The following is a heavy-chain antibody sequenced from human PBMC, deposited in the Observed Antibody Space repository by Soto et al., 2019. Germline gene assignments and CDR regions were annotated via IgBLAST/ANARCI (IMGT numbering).Heavy chain of an antibody. CDR1: GFTFSSYA. V-gene: IGHV3-23*01. Sequence: GGSLRLSCAASGFTFSSYAMSWVRQAPGKGLEWVSAISGSGGSTYYADSVKGRFTISRDNSKNTLYLQMNSLRAEDTAVYYCAKDLIAGDIIQLWSSPSYYYYYYGMDVWGQGTTVTVSS. D-gene: IGHD5-18*01. J-gene: IGHJ6*02. CDR2: ISGSGGST. CDR3: AKDLIAGDIIQLWSSPSYYYYYYGMDV.